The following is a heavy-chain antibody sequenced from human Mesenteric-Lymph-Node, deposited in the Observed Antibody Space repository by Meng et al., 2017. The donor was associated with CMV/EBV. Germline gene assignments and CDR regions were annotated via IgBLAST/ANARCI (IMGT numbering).Heavy chain of an antibody. CDR3: ARHYTGTPNI. V-gene: IGHV5-51*01. J-gene: IGHJ3*02. CDR1: GYTFTSYW. CDR2: IFPGDSDI. D-gene: IGHD1-14*01. Sequence: GGSLRLSCKASGYTFTSYWIGWVRQMPGKGLEWMAIIFPGDSDIRYSPSFQGQVTISADRFITTTYLQWSSLKASDTAIYYCARHYTGTPNIWGQGTMVTVSS.